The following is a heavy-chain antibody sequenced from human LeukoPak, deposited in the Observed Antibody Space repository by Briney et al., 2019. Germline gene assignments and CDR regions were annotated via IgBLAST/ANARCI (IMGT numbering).Heavy chain of an antibody. D-gene: IGHD6-19*01. CDR3: ARDGPYSSGF. J-gene: IGHJ4*02. V-gene: IGHV3-21*01. Sequence: GGSLRLCCAASGFTFSTYSMNWVRQAPGEGLEWVSSISSSSSHIYYADSVKGRFTISRDNARNSLYLQMNRLRAEDTAGYYCARDGPYSSGFWGQGTLVTVSS. CDR2: ISSSSSHI. CDR1: GFTFSTYS.